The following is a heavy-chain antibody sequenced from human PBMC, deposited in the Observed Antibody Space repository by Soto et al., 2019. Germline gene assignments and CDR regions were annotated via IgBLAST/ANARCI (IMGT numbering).Heavy chain of an antibody. CDR2: INHSGIT. D-gene: IGHD2-15*01. J-gene: IGHJ4*02. V-gene: IGHV4-34*01. CDR3: ARGEWSLYHFYY. CDR1: GGSFNYYY. Sequence: QVQLQQWGAGLVKPSETLSLTCGVYGGSFNYYYWNWIRQPPGKGLEWIGEINHSGITNYNPSLKSRAPXXVXSSKNQFSLRLSSATAAHTAVCCCARGEWSLYHFYYWGLGTLVTVSS.